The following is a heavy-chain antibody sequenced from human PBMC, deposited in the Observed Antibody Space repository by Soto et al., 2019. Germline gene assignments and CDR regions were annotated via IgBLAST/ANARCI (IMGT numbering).Heavy chain of an antibody. CDR2: IYSGGST. Sequence: GGSLRLSCAASGFTVSSNYMSWVRQAPGKGLEWVSVIYSGGSTYYADSVKGRFTISRDNSRKMLYLQMDSLRADDTAVFYCAKGKANTFFAVDTLFDYWGQGTQVTVSS. CDR3: AKGKANTFFAVDTLFDY. D-gene: IGHD3-3*01. J-gene: IGHJ4*02. CDR1: GFTVSSNY. V-gene: IGHV3-53*01.